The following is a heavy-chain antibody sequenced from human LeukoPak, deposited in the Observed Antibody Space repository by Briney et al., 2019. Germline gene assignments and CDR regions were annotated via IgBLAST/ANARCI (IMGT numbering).Heavy chain of an antibody. CDR2: MKQDGSGK. CDR1: GFRFSEYW. Sequence: GRSLRLSCAASGFRFSEYWMSWVRQAPGKGLEWVANMKQDGSGKYYVDSVKGRFTISRDNAKNSLYLQMNSLRAEDTALYYCARDHVIASAGNDYWGQGTLVTVSS. D-gene: IGHD6-13*01. J-gene: IGHJ4*02. CDR3: ARDHVIASAGNDY. V-gene: IGHV3-7*01.